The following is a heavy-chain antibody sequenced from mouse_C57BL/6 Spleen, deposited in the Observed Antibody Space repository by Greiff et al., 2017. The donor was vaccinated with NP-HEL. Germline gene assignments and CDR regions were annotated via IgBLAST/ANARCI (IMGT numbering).Heavy chain of an antibody. CDR3: ARKNSGDY. CDR1: GYSFTGYY. V-gene: IGHV1-42*01. CDR2: INPSTGGT. D-gene: IGHD3-1*01. J-gene: IGHJ2*01. Sequence: VQLQQSGPELVKPGASVKISCKASGYSFTGYYMNWVKQSPEKSLEWIGEINPSTGGTTYNQKFKAKATLTVDKSSSTAYMQLKSLTSEDSAVYYCARKNSGDYWGQGTTLTVSS.